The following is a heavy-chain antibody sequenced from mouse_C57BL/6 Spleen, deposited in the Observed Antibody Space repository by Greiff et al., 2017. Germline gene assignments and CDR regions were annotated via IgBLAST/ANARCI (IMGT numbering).Heavy chain of an antibody. CDR1: GFSLTSYG. J-gene: IGHJ4*01. CDR3: ARGYGSSHYYAMDY. V-gene: IGHV2-3*01. D-gene: IGHD1-1*01. Sequence: VMLVESGPGLVAPSQSLSITCTVSGFSLTSYGVSWVRQPPGKGLEWLGVIWGDGSTNYHSALISRLSISKDNSKSQVFLKLNSLQTDDTATYYWARGYGSSHYYAMDYWGQGTSVTVSS. CDR2: IWGDGST.